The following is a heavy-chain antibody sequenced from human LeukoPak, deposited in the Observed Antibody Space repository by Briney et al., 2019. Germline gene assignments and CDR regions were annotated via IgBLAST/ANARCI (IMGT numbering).Heavy chain of an antibody. CDR1: GYTFTSYD. Sequence: ASATVSCKASGYTFTSYDINWVRQATGQGLEWMGWMNPNSGNTGYAQKFQGRVTMTRNTSISTAYMELSSLRSEDTAVYYCARGLAVAGTAADYWGQGTLVTVSS. CDR3: ARGLAVAGTAADY. CDR2: MNPNSGNT. V-gene: IGHV1-8*01. D-gene: IGHD6-19*01. J-gene: IGHJ4*02.